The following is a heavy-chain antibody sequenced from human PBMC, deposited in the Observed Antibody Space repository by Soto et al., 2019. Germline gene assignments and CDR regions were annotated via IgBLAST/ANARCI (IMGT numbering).Heavy chain of an antibody. CDR1: VFTCSNFA. D-gene: IGHD4-4*01. CDR2: ISPSGRST. CDR3: AKDSPTVAPFDY. V-gene: IGHV3-23*01. Sequence: PWWSLRLSCSASVFTCSNFAMNWVRQAPGKGLEWVSVISPSGRSTHYADSAKGRFTISRDNSKNTLYLQMNSLRAEDTAVYYCAKDSPTVAPFDYWGQGALVTVSS. J-gene: IGHJ4*02.